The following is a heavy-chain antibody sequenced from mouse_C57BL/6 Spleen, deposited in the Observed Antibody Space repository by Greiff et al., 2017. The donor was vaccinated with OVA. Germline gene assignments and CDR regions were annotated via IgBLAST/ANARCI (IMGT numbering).Heavy chain of an antibody. CDR1: GYTFPSYW. J-gene: IGHJ2*01. CDR2: LDPSDSYT. D-gene: IGHD1-1*01. V-gene: IGHV1-69*01. CDR3: ARKRVYYGSSYYCDY. Sequence: VQLQQPGAELVMPGASVKLSCKASGYTFPSYWMHWVKQRPGQGLEWIGELDPSDSYTNYNQKFKGKSTLTVDKSASTAYMQLISLTSEDSAVYYGARKRVYYGSSYYCDYWGEGTTLTVSS.